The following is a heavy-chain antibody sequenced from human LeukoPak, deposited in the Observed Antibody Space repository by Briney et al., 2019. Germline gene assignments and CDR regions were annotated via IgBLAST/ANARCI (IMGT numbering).Heavy chain of an antibody. CDR1: GFTFSSYS. CDR3: ARDYDSSGYFSTFDY. J-gene: IGHJ4*02. Sequence: GGSLRLSCAASGFTFSSYSMNWVRQAPGKGLEWVSYISSSSSTIYYADSVKGRFTISRDNAKNSLYLQMNSLRAEDTAVYYCARDYDSSGYFSTFDYWGQGTLVTVSS. D-gene: IGHD3-22*01. CDR2: ISSSSSTI. V-gene: IGHV3-48*01.